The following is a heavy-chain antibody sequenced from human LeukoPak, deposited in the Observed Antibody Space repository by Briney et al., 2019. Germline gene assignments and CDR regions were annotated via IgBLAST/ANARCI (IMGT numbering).Heavy chain of an antibody. V-gene: IGHV1-2*02. Sequence: ASVKVSCKASGYTFTGYYMHWVRQAPGQGLEWMGWINPNSGGTNYAQKFQGRVTMTRDTSISTAYMELSRLRSDDTAVYYCARGVLLRRSSTSCNQLLGYWGQGTLVTVSS. D-gene: IGHD2-2*01. CDR2: INPNSGGT. J-gene: IGHJ4*02. CDR3: ARGVLLRRSSTSCNQLLGY. CDR1: GYTFTGYY.